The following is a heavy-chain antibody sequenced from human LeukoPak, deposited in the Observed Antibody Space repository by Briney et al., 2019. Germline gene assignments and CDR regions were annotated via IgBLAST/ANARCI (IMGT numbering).Heavy chain of an antibody. CDR2: IIPIFGTT. D-gene: IGHD3-10*01. Sequence: ASVKVSCKASGGTFSSYAIDWVRQAPGQGLEWMGGIIPIFGTTNYAQKFQGRVTITAVESMRTAYMELSSLRSEDTAVYYCARSYSWFGESYYGMDVWGQGTTVTVSS. CDR1: GGTFSSYA. CDR3: ARSYSWFGESYYGMDV. V-gene: IGHV1-69*13. J-gene: IGHJ6*02.